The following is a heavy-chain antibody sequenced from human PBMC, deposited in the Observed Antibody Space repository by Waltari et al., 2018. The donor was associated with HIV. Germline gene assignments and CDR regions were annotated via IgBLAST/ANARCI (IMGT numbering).Heavy chain of an antibody. CDR1: GFTFDDYA. J-gene: IGHJ6*02. Sequence: EVQLVESGGGLVQPGRSLRLSCAASGFTFDDYAMHWVRQAPGKGLEWVSGISWNSCSMSYADSVKGRFTISRDNAKNSLYLQMNSLRAEDTALYYCAKDFHDSNYYYYGMDVWGQGTTVTVSS. CDR2: ISWNSCSM. CDR3: AKDFHDSNYYYYGMDV. V-gene: IGHV3-9*01. D-gene: IGHD4-4*01.